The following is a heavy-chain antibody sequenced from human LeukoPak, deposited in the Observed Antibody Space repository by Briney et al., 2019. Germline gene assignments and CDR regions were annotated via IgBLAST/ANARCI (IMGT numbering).Heavy chain of an antibody. D-gene: IGHD3-9*01. V-gene: IGHV3-7*01. Sequence: GGSLRLSCSASGFTFSTYWMSWVRQAPGKGLEWVANMRRDGNEIYYLDSVRGRFTISRDNAKNTLYLQMNSLRAEDTAVYYCARLYYDILTGSPGWFDPWGQGTLVTVSS. CDR1: GFTFSTYW. J-gene: IGHJ5*02. CDR2: MRRDGNEI. CDR3: ARLYYDILTGSPGWFDP.